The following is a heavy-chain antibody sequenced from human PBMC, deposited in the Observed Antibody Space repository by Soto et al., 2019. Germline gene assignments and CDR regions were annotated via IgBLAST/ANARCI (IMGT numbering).Heavy chain of an antibody. CDR3: VRDYMIRRRDSTWFDP. CDR2: IKYDERST. Sequence: GGSLRLSCAASVCIFSSYWMHWGRQAPGKGPVWVSRIKYDERSTTYAESVKGRFTISRDNAKNTLYLQMNSLRAEDTAVYYCVRDYMIRRRDSTWFDPWGQGTLVTVSS. D-gene: IGHD3-10*01. J-gene: IGHJ5*02. CDR1: VCIFSSYW. V-gene: IGHV3-74*01.